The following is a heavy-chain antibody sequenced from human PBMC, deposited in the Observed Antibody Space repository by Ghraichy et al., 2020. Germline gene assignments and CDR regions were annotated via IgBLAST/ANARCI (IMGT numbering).Heavy chain of an antibody. CDR2: IYYSGST. CDR3: ARDDSGGDYFDY. Sequence: SETLSLTCTVSGGSISSGDYYWSWIRQPPGKGLEWIGYIYYSGSTYYNPSLKSRVTISVDTSKNQFSLKLSSVTAADTAVYYCARDDSGGDYFDYWGQGTLVTVSS. CDR1: GGSISSGDYY. V-gene: IGHV4-30-4*01. J-gene: IGHJ4*02. D-gene: IGHD3-22*01.